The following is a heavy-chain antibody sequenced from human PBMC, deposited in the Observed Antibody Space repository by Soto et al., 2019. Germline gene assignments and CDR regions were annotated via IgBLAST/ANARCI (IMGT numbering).Heavy chain of an antibody. CDR2: IYYRGST. CDR3: ARDGREASGMDV. J-gene: IGHJ6*02. Sequence: SETLSLTXTVSGGSISSHYWSWVRQAPGKGLEWIGHIYYRGSTSYNPSLRSRSTISVDTSNNQFSLKLNSVTTADTAVYYCARDGREASGMDVWGQGTKVTVSS. CDR1: GGSISSHY. V-gene: IGHV4-59*11. D-gene: IGHD1-26*01.